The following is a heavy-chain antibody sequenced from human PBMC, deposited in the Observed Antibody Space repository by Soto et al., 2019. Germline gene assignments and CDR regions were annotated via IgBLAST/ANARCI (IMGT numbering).Heavy chain of an antibody. CDR2: ISSSSSYT. V-gene: IGHV3-11*05. J-gene: IGHJ4*02. CDR3: ARVVPAAMPPYFDY. D-gene: IGHD2-2*01. CDR1: GFTSSDYY. Sequence: QVQLVESGGGLVKPGGPRSLSCAAPGFTSSDYYMGGFGQAPGRGRGWVSYISSSSSYTNYADSVKGRFTISRDNAKNSLYLQMNSLRAEDTAVYYCARVVPAAMPPYFDYWGQGTLVTVSS.